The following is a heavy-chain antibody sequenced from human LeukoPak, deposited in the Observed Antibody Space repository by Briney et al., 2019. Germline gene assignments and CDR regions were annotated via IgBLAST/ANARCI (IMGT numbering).Heavy chain of an antibody. V-gene: IGHV3-23*01. D-gene: IGHD1-26*01. J-gene: IGHJ4*02. CDR3: ARSGQIDY. CDR1: GFTFSTYA. Sequence: GGSLRLSCAASGFTFSTYAMIWVRKAPGKGLEWVSAISGSGSGGSTYYADSVKGRFTISRDNSKNTLYLQMNSLRAEDTAVYYCARSGQIDYWGQGTLVTVSS. CDR2: ISGSGSGGST.